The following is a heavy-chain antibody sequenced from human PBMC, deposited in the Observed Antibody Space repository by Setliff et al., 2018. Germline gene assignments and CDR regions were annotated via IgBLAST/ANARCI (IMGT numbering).Heavy chain of an antibody. D-gene: IGHD4-17*01. CDR2: VDQGANT. Sequence: PGGSLRLSCVASGFTFGAYTLTWVRQAPGKGLEFVSGVDQGANTYYGDSVKGRFTISRDNSQNTVYLQMTNLRVEDTAIYYCAKDRVPDGVWDFDFWGQGTLVTVSS. V-gene: IGHV3-23*01. CDR1: GFTFGAYT. CDR3: AKDRVPDGVWDFDF. J-gene: IGHJ4*02.